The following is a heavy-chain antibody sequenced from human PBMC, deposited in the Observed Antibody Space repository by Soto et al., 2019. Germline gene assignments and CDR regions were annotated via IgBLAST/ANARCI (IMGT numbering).Heavy chain of an antibody. CDR3: ATLPLFSSSGYYFG. D-gene: IGHD3-22*01. J-gene: IGHJ4*02. CDR1: GYSFTSYW. V-gene: IGHV5-51*01. Sequence: GESLKISCTGVGYSFTSYWIGWVRQMPGKGLEWMGIIYPGDSDTRYSPSFQGQVTISADKSITTAYLQWSSLKASDTAMYYCATLPLFSSSGYYFGWGQGTLVTVSS. CDR2: IYPGDSDT.